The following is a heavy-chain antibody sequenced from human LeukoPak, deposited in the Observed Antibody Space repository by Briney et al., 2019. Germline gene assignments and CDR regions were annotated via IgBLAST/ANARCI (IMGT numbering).Heavy chain of an antibody. CDR2: IYSGGST. Sequence: GGSLRLSCAASGFTVSSNYMSWVRQAPGKGLEWVSVIYSGGSTYYADSVKGRFTISRDNSKNTLYLQMNSLRAEDTAVYYCTRRFESGSNTGYWGQGTLVTVSS. J-gene: IGHJ4*02. D-gene: IGHD1-26*01. CDR1: GFTVSSNY. V-gene: IGHV3-66*04. CDR3: TRRFESGSNTGY.